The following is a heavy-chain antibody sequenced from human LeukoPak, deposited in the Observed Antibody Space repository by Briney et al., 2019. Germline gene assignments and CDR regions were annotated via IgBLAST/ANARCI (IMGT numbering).Heavy chain of an antibody. Sequence: GGSLRLSCAASGFTFSSYGMHWVRQALGKGLEWVAVIWYDGSNKYYADSVKGRFTISRDNSKNTLYLQMNSLRAEDTAVYYCARDNTFYYYGSGSYYNAPVFDYWGQGTLVTVSS. CDR1: GFTFSSYG. CDR3: ARDNTFYYYGSGSYYNAPVFDY. V-gene: IGHV3-33*01. J-gene: IGHJ4*02. CDR2: IWYDGSNK. D-gene: IGHD3-10*01.